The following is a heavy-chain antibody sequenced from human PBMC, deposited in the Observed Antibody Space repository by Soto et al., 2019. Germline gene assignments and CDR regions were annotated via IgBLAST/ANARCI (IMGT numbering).Heavy chain of an antibody. CDR2: IYYSGST. J-gene: IGHJ4*02. D-gene: IGHD5-18*01. CDR1: GGSISSGGYY. CDR3: ARGRVDTAMAGDY. Sequence: QVQLQESGPGLVKPSQTLSLTCTVSGGSISSGGYYWSWIRQHPGKGLEWIGYIYYSGSTYYNPSLKSRVTISEDTSKNQFSLKLSCVTAADTAVYYCARGRVDTAMAGDYWGQGTLVTVSS. V-gene: IGHV4-31*03.